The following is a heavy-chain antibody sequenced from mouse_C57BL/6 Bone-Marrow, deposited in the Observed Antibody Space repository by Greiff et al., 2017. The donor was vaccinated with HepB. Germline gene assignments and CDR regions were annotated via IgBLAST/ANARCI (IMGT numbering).Heavy chain of an antibody. J-gene: IGHJ4*01. CDR2: IDPSDSYT. Sequence: QVQLQQPGAELVMPGASVKLSCKASGYTFTSYWMHWVKQRPGQGLEWIGEIDPSDSYTNYNQKFKGKSTLTVDKSSSTAYMQRSSLTSEDSAVYYCAREGIYYADYYAMDYWGQGTSVTVSS. CDR3: AREGIYYADYYAMDY. CDR1: GYTFTSYW. D-gene: IGHD2-1*01. V-gene: IGHV1-69*01.